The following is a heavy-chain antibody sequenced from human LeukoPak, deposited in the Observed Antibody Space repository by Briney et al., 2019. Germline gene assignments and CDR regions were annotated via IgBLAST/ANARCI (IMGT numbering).Heavy chain of an antibody. CDR3: AREEALGSGSFDY. CDR2: AYHTGAT. CDR1: DVSISNNGRY. J-gene: IGHJ4*02. D-gene: IGHD1-26*01. V-gene: IGHV4-39*07. Sequence: SETLSLTCSVSDVSISNNGRYWAWIRQSPGKGLEWIGSAYHTGATNYNPSLESRVSMSVDTSKNQFSLRLSSVTAADTAVYYCAREEALGSGSFDYWGQGTLVTVSS.